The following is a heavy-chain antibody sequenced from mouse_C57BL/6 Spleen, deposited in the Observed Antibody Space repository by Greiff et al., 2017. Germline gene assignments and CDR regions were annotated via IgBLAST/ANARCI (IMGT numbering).Heavy chain of an antibody. CDR1: GFSLTSYG. Sequence: QVQLQQSGPGLVQPSQSLSITCTVSGFSLTSYGVHWVRQSPGKGLEWLGVIWRGGSTDYNAAFMSRLSITNDNSKSQVFFRMNSLQADDTAIYYCAKNLDYHFDYWGQGTTLTVSS. D-gene: IGHD2-4*01. CDR2: IWRGGST. CDR3: AKNLDYHFDY. J-gene: IGHJ2*01. V-gene: IGHV2-5*01.